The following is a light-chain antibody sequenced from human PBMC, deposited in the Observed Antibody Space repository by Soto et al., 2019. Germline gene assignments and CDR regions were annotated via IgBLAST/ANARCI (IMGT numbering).Light chain of an antibody. Sequence: DIVMTQSPDSLAVSLGERATINCKSSQSVLYSSNNKNYLAWYQQKPGQPPKLLIYWASTRASGVPDRFSGSGSGTDFTLAICSVQAEDVAVYYCQQYYSTPWTFGQGTKVEIK. CDR2: WAS. J-gene: IGKJ1*01. V-gene: IGKV4-1*01. CDR1: QSVLYSSNNKNY. CDR3: QQYYSTPWT.